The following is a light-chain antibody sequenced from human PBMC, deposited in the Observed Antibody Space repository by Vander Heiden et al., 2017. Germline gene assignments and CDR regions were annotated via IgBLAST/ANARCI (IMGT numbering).Light chain of an antibody. CDR3: QHRSGWLPGT. CDR2: EAS. Sequence: EIVSTQSPATLSLSPGEGATPSCSASPSVSSYLAWYQHKPGQAPRRLINEASNKAPGIPGRFSGTGSGTDFTLTISSLEPEDSAVYYCQHRSGWLPGTFGPGTKVEIK. CDR1: PSVSSY. V-gene: IGKV3-11*01. J-gene: IGKJ1*01.